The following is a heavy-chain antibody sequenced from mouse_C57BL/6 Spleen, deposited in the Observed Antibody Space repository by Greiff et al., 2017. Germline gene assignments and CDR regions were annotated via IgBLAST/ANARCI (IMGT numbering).Heavy chain of an antibody. V-gene: IGHV1-26*01. CDR1: GYTFTDYY. CDR2: INPNNGGT. Sequence: EVQLQQSGPELVKPGASVKISCKASGYTFTDYYMNWVKQSHGKSLEWIGDINPNNGGTSYNQKFKGKATLTVDKSSSTAYMELRSLTSEDSAVYYCARRGIPKDYYAWFAYWGQGTLVTVSA. J-gene: IGHJ3*01. D-gene: IGHD1-1*01. CDR3: ARRGIPKDYYAWFAY.